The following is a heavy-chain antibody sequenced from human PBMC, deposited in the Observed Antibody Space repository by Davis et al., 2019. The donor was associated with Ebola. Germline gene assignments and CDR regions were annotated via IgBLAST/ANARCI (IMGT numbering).Heavy chain of an antibody. D-gene: IGHD6-13*01. J-gene: IGHJ4*02. CDR1: GFTFSSYW. CDR3: ARVGYSSSWYYFDY. Sequence: GESLKISCVASGFTFSSYWMHWVRQAPGKGLVWVSRINSEGSRTSHADSVEGRFTISRDNTKNTLYLQMNSLRAEDMAIYYCARVGYSSSWYYFDYWGQGTLVTVSS. V-gene: IGHV3-74*01. CDR2: INSEGSRT.